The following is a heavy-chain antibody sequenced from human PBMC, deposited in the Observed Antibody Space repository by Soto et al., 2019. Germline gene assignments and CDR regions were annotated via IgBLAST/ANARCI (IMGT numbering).Heavy chain of an antibody. CDR1: GFSLSNARMG. CDR2: IFSNDEK. D-gene: IGHD3-16*01. CDR3: ARILEGEGEPYFDY. V-gene: IGHV2-26*01. J-gene: IGHJ4*02. Sequence: QVTLKESGPVLVKPTETLTLTCTVSGFSLSNARMGVSWIRQPPGKALEWLADIFSNDEKSYSTSLKSRLTISKDTSKSQVVLTMTNMDPMDTATYYCARILEGEGEPYFDYWGQGTLVTVSS.